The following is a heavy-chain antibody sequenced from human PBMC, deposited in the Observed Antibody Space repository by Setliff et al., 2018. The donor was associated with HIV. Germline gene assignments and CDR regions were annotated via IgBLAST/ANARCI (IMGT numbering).Heavy chain of an antibody. D-gene: IGHD3-10*01. CDR1: GDTFSTHT. Sequence: SVKVSCKASGDTFSTHTIHWLRQVPGQGPEWMGRTIPIFSMSNAALNFQGRLMITADKSSNTAYMSLTKLTFEDTAMYYCATSYGSGVAPFDNWGQGTLVTVSS. CDR3: ATSYGSGVAPFDN. J-gene: IGHJ4*02. CDR2: TIPIFSMS. V-gene: IGHV1-69*02.